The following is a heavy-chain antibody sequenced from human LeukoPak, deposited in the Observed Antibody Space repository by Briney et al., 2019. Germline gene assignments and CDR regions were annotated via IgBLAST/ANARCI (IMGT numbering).Heavy chain of an antibody. V-gene: IGHV3-66*01. Sequence: GGSLRLSCAASVFTVSSNYMSWVRQAPGKGLEWVSVIYSGGSTYYADSVKGRFTISRDNSKNTLYLQMNSLRADDTAVYYCARGGGVTMVVEYYFDYWGQGTLVTVSS. CDR1: VFTVSSNY. CDR3: ARGGGVTMVVEYYFDY. D-gene: IGHD3-10*01. CDR2: IYSGGST. J-gene: IGHJ4*02.